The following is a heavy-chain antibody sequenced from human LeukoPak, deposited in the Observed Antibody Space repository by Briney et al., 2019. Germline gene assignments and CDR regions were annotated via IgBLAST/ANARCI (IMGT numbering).Heavy chain of an antibody. CDR3: ARSPPLYYYGSGSLSP. J-gene: IGHJ5*02. V-gene: IGHV1-2*02. Sequence: GASVKVSCKASGNTFTGYYMHWVRQAPGQGLEWMGWINPNSGGTNYAQKFQGRVTMTRDTSISTAYMELSRLRSDDTAVYYCARSPPLYYYGSGSLSPWGQGTLVTVSS. CDR1: GNTFTGYY. D-gene: IGHD3-10*01. CDR2: INPNSGGT.